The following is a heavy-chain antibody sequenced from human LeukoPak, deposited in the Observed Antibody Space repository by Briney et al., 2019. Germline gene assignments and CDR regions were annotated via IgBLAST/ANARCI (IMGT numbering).Heavy chain of an antibody. CDR2: IYSNGAT. J-gene: IGHJ3*02. CDR3: ARGFGSRTNEAFDI. Sequence: PSETLSLTCTLSGGSISSSYWSWIRQPAGKALEWIGRIYSNGATDYKPSLKSRVTMSVDTSKNQFSLELTSMTAADTAVYYCARGFGSRTNEAFDIWGQGTMVTVSS. CDR1: GGSISSSY. D-gene: IGHD3-10*01. V-gene: IGHV4-4*07.